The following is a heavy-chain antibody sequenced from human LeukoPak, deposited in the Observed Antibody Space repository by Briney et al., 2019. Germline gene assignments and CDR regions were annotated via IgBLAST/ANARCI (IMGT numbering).Heavy chain of an antibody. CDR3: ATVQRPIYGSGSYNFVY. V-gene: IGHV1-24*01. CDR1: RYTLTELS. Sequence: ASVKVSCKVSRYTLTELSMHWVRQAPGKGLEWMGGFDPEDGETIYAQKFQGRVTMTEDTSTDTAYMELSSLRSEDTAVYYCATVQRPIYGSGSYNFVYWGQGTLVTVSS. J-gene: IGHJ4*02. CDR2: FDPEDGET. D-gene: IGHD3-10*01.